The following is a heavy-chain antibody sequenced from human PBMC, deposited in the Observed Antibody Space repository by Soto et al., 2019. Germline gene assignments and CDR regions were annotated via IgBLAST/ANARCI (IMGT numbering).Heavy chain of an antibody. CDR3: ASDYYDSSGYYYDNFDY. Sequence: GGSLRLSCAASGFTFSSYGMHWVRQAPGKGLEWVAVIWYDGSNKYYAVSVKGRFTISRDNSKNTLYLQMNSLRAEDTAVYYCASDYYDSSGYYYDNFDYWGQGTLVTVSS. J-gene: IGHJ4*02. CDR1: GFTFSSYG. CDR2: IWYDGSNK. D-gene: IGHD3-22*01. V-gene: IGHV3-33*01.